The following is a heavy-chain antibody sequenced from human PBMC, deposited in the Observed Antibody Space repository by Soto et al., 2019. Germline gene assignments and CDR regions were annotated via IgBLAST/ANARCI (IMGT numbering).Heavy chain of an antibody. Sequence: ASVKVSCKASRYTFSDFDINWLRQASGQGPEWMGWMNAKSGDTFFAQRFQGKFNVTWDTSLSTAYMEVGSLTSDDTAMYYCARGNPFNYAGFDVWGQGTTVTVSS. CDR3: ARGNPFNYAGFDV. J-gene: IGHJ6*02. CDR1: RYTFSDFD. CDR2: MNAKSGDT. D-gene: IGHD3-16*01. V-gene: IGHV1-8*01.